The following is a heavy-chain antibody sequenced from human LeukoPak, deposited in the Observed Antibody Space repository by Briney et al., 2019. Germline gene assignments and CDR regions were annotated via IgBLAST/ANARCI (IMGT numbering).Heavy chain of an antibody. Sequence: GGSLRLSCAASGFTFRTYGMHWVRQAPGKGLEWITVIWHDGSHKDYADSVKGRFTISRDNSKNTVYLQMNDLRAEDTALYYCARGWGSKVYASAFDVWGQGQWSPSLQ. J-gene: IGHJ3*01. CDR3: ARGWGSKVYASAFDV. CDR2: IWHDGSHK. D-gene: IGHD2-8*01. V-gene: IGHV3-33*01. CDR1: GFTFRTYG.